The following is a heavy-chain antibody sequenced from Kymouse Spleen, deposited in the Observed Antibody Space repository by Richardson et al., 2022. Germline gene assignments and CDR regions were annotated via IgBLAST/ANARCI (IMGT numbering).Heavy chain of an antibody. D-gene: IGHD6-13*01. V-gene: IGHV3-15*01. J-gene: IGHJ3*02. CDR3: TTLAAAGRDDAFDI. Sequence: EVQLVESGGGLVKPGGSLRLSCAASGFTFSNAWMSWVRQAPGKGLEWVGRIKSKTDGGTTDYAAPVKGRFTISRDDSKNTLYLQMNSLKTEDTAVYYCTTLAAAGRDDAFDIWGQGTMVTVSS. CDR2: IKSKTDGGTT. CDR1: GFTFSNAW.